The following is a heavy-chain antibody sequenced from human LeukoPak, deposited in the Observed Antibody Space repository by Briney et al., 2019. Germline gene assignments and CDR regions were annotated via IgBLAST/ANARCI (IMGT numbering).Heavy chain of an antibody. D-gene: IGHD2-15*01. V-gene: IGHV6-1*01. Sequence: SQTLSLTCAISGDSVSSNSAAWNWIRQSPSRGLEWLGRTYYRSKWYNDYAVSVKSRITINPDTSKNRFSLQLNSVTPEDTAVYYCAREEEYCSGGSCYWYYFDYWGQGTLVTVSS. CDR2: TYYRSKWYN. CDR1: GDSVSSNSAA. J-gene: IGHJ4*02. CDR3: AREEEYCSGGSCYWYYFDY.